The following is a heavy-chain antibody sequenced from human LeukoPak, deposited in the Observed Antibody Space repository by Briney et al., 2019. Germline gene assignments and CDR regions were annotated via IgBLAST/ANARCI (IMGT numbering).Heavy chain of an antibody. CDR1: GYTFTGYY. J-gene: IGHJ4*02. Sequence: ASVKVSCKASGYTFTGYYIHWVRQAPGQGLEWMGRINPKSGGINYAQKFQSRVTMTRDTSISTVYMELSRLRSDDTAVYYCARSPNGLWNFDYWGQGTLVTVSS. D-gene: IGHD2-8*01. CDR2: INPKSGGI. CDR3: ARSPNGLWNFDY. V-gene: IGHV1-2*06.